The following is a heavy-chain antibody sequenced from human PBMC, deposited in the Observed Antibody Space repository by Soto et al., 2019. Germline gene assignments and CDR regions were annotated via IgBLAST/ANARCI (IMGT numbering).Heavy chain of an antibody. Sequence: EVQLLESGGGLVQPGGSLRLSCAASGFTFSSYAMSWVRQAPGKGLEWVSAISGSGGSTYYADSVKGRFTISRDNSKNTLYLQMNSLRAEDTAVYYCAIPDSVANRELDYWGQGTLVTVSS. J-gene: IGHJ4*02. CDR1: GFTFSSYA. D-gene: IGHD2-15*01. V-gene: IGHV3-23*01. CDR3: AIPDSVANRELDY. CDR2: ISGSGGST.